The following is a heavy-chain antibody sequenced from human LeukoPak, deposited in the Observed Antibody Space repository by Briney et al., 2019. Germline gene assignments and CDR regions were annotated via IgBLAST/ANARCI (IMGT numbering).Heavy chain of an antibody. V-gene: IGHV3-48*01. CDR2: ISSGSSTV. CDR3: ARRPYSDTSGRLSDV. D-gene: IGHD3-22*01. Sequence: GGSLRLSCAASGFTFSSYSMNWVRQAPGKGREWVSYISSGSSTVYYADSVKGRFTISRDNAKNSLYLQMNSLRAEDTAVYYCARRPYSDTSGRLSDVWGQGTTVTVSS. J-gene: IGHJ6*02. CDR1: GFTFSSYS.